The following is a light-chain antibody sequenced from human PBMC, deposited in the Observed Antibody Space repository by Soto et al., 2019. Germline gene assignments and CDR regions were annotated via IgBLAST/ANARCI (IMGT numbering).Light chain of an antibody. J-gene: IGLJ1*01. Sequence: QSALTQPPSASGSPGQSVTISCTGTSSDVGAYNSVSWYQHHPGKAPKLIIYDVSDRPSGVSDRFSGSKSGNTASLTISGLQADDEADYYCSSYTTTRTYVFGPGTKLTVL. CDR2: DVS. V-gene: IGLV2-14*01. CDR3: SSYTTTRTYV. CDR1: SSDVGAYNS.